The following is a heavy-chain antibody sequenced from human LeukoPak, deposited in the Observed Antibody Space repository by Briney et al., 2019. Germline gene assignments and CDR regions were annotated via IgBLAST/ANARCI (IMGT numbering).Heavy chain of an antibody. Sequence: ASVKVSCKVSGYTLTELSMHWVRQAPGKGLEWMGGFDPEDGETIYAQKFQGRVTITADESTSTAYMELSSLRSEDTAVYYCASYGSGSFLNWGQGTLVTVSS. D-gene: IGHD3-10*01. CDR3: ASYGSGSFLN. J-gene: IGHJ4*02. CDR1: GYTLTELS. V-gene: IGHV1-24*01. CDR2: FDPEDGET.